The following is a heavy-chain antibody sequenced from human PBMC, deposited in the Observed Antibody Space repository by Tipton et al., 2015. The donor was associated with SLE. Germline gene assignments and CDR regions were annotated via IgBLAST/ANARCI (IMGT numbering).Heavy chain of an antibody. J-gene: IGHJ2*01. CDR2: IVYSGGYT. CDR1: GLTFSDYA. CDR3: ATLGYCSGGSCLWYFDL. V-gene: IGHV3-23*03. D-gene: IGHD2-15*01. Sequence: SLRLPCEASGLTFSDYAMTWVRQAPGKGPEWVSIVYSGGYTYYTDAVKGRFTISRDDSKNTVALQMNSLRTEDTAVYYCATLGYCSGGSCLWYFDLWGRGTLVTVSS.